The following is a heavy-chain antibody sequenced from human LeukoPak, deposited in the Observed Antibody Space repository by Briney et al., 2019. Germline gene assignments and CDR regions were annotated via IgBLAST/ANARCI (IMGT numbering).Heavy chain of an antibody. Sequence: ASVTVSCKVSGYTLTELSMHWVRQAPGKGLEWMGGFDPEDGETIYAQKFQGRVTMTEDTSTDTAYMELSSLRSEDTAVYYCATASHYYDSSGYHNWFDPWGQGTLVTVSS. J-gene: IGHJ5*02. CDR2: FDPEDGET. D-gene: IGHD3-22*01. CDR1: GYTLTELS. V-gene: IGHV1-24*01. CDR3: ATASHYYDSSGYHNWFDP.